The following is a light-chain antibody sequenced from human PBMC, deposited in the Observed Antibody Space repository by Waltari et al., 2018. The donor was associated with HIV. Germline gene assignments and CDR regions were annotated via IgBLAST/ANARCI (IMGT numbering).Light chain of an antibody. CDR3: SSYTSSSTQV. V-gene: IGLV2-14*01. J-gene: IGLJ1*01. CDR1: SSDVGGYNS. Sequence: QSALTQPASVSGSPGPSITISCTGTSSDVGGYNSVFWYQQHPGKAPKLMIYEVTNRPSGVSNRFSGSKPGNTASLTISGLQAEDEADYYCSSYTSSSTQVFGTGTKVTVL. CDR2: EVT.